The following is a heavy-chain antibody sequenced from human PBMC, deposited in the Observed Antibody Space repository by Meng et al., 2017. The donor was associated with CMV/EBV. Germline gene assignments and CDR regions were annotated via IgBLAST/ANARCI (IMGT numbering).Heavy chain of an antibody. J-gene: IGHJ4*02. Sequence: QGPLQASAPVLVKPSQTLSLTCTVSGGSISRGDYYWSWIRQPPGKGLEWIGYIYYSGSTYYNPSLKSRVTISVDTSKNQFSLKLSSVTAADTAVYYCARTGEYPTFDYWGQGTLVTVSS. CDR2: IYYSGST. CDR3: ARTGEYPTFDY. V-gene: IGHV4-30-4*08. CDR1: GGSISRGDYY. D-gene: IGHD2/OR15-2a*01.